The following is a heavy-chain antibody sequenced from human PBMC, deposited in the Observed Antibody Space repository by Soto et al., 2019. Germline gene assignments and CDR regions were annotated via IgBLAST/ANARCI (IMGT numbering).Heavy chain of an antibody. D-gene: IGHD3-22*01. CDR1: GGTFSSYA. J-gene: IGHJ5*02. CDR3: ARGINRREYDSSGYYYPRFDP. V-gene: IGHV1-69*13. Sequence: SVKVSCKASGGTFSSYAISWVRQAPGQGLEWMGGIIPIFGTANYAQKFQGRVTITADESTSTAYMELSSLRSEDTAVYYCARGINRREYDSSGYYYPRFDPWGQGTLVTVSS. CDR2: IIPIFGTA.